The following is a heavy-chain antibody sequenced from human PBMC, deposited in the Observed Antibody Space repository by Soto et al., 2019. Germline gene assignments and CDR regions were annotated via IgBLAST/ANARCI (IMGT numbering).Heavy chain of an antibody. J-gene: IGHJ3*02. D-gene: IGHD2-15*01. CDR1: GFTFSSYS. CDR3: ARDHGLSSYAFDI. V-gene: IGHV3-21*01. Sequence: EVQLVESGGGLVKPGGSLRLSCAASGFTFSSYSMNWVRQAPGKGLEWVSSISSRRSYIYYADSVKGRFTISRDNAKNSLYLQMNSLRAEDTAVYYCARDHGLSSYAFDIWGQGTMVTVSS. CDR2: ISSRRSYI.